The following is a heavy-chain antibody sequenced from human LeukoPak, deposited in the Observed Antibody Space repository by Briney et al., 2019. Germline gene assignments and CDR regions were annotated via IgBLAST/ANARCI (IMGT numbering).Heavy chain of an antibody. CDR3: ARDQIAAAGTTYYYYYMDV. CDR2: IYYSGST. CDR1: GGSITSNRYY. Sequence: SETLSLTCTVSGGSITSNRYYWGWIRQPPGKGLEWIGSIYYSGSTYYNPSLKSRVTMLPDTSKNQFSLKLSSVTAADTAVYYCARDQIAAAGTTYYYYYMDVWGKGTTVTVSS. D-gene: IGHD6-13*01. V-gene: IGHV4-39*07. J-gene: IGHJ6*03.